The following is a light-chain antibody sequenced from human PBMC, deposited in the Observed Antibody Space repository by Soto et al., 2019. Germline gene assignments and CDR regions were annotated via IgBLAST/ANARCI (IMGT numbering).Light chain of an antibody. CDR1: QSISNY. V-gene: IGKV1-39*01. J-gene: IGKJ2*01. Sequence: DLPLTQSPSSLSASVGDRVTITCRASQSISNYLNWYQHKPGRAPKLLIYAASSLQSGVPSRFSGSGSGTDFTLTINSLQPEDFATYYCQQSYSTPMNTFGQGTKLEIK. CDR3: QQSYSTPMNT. CDR2: AAS.